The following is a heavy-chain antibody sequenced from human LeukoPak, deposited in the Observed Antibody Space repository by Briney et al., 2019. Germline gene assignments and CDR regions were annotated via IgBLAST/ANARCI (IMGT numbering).Heavy chain of an antibody. CDR2: IKQDGSEE. V-gene: IGHV3-7*01. CDR3: ARDKTTVPTGWFDP. D-gene: IGHD4-17*01. CDR1: GFTFNSAW. J-gene: IGHJ5*02. Sequence: GGSLRLSCAASGFTFNSAWMSWVRQAPGKGLEWVANIKQDGSEEYYVDSVKGRFTTSRDNAKNSLYLQMNSLRAEDTAVYYCARDKTTVPTGWFDPWGQGTLVTVSS.